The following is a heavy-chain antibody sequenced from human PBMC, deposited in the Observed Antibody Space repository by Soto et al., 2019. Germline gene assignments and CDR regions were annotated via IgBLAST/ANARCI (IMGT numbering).Heavy chain of an antibody. CDR2: ISYDGSNK. D-gene: IGHD3-16*01. Sequence: VGSLRLSCAASGFTFSSYGMHWVRQAPGKGLEWVGVISYDGSNKFYAESVKGRFTIFRDNSKNTLYLQMNILRAEDTAVYYCAKDVLTSPRAFDIWGQGTMVTVSS. CDR1: GFTFSSYG. V-gene: IGHV3-30*18. CDR3: AKDVLTSPRAFDI. J-gene: IGHJ3*02.